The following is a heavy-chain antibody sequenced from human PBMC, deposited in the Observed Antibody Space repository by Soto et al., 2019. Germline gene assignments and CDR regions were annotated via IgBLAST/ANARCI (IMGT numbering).Heavy chain of an antibody. CDR1: GFTFSSYS. CDR3: ARGLGSSSTFFGYYFDY. Sequence: GGSLRLSCAASGFTFSSYSMNWVRQAPGKGLEWVSSISSSSSYIYYADSVKGRFTISKDNAKNSLYLQMNSLRAEDTAVYYCARGLGSSSTFFGYYFDYWGQGTLVTVSS. V-gene: IGHV3-21*01. D-gene: IGHD6-6*01. J-gene: IGHJ4*02. CDR2: ISSSSSYI.